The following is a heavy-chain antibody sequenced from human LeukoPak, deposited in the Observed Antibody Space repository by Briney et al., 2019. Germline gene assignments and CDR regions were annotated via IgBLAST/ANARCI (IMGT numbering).Heavy chain of an antibody. V-gene: IGHV5-51*01. CDR2: IYPGDSDT. CDR3: ARLLGYCSGGSCYPPDY. D-gene: IGHD2-15*01. J-gene: IGHJ4*02. Sequence: GESLKISCKGSGSSFTSYWIGWVRQMPGKGLEWMGIIYPGDSDTRYSPSFQGQVTVSADKSISTAYLQWSSLKASDTAMYYCARLLGYCSGGSCYPPDYWGQGTLVTVSS. CDR1: GSSFTSYW.